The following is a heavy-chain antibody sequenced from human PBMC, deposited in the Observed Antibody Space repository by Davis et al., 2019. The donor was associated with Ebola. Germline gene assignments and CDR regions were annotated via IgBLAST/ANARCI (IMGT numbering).Heavy chain of an antibody. D-gene: IGHD2-2*01. Sequence: PGGSLRLSCAASGFTFSSYAMSWVRQAPGKGLEWVSSISSSSSYIYYADSVKGRFTISRDNAKNSLYLQMNSLRAEDTAVYYCARGWSDIVVVPAIHWGQGTLVTVSS. CDR3: ARGWSDIVVVPAIH. CDR1: GFTFSSYA. CDR2: ISSSSSYI. V-gene: IGHV3-21*01. J-gene: IGHJ4*02.